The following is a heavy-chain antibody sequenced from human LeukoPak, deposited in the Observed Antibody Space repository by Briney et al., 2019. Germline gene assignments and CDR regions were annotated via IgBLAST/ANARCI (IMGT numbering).Heavy chain of an antibody. D-gene: IGHD6-19*01. V-gene: IGHV1-2*06. CDR2: INPNSGGT. Sequence: ASVKVSCKASGYTFTGYYMHWVRQAPGRGLEWMGRINPNSGGTNYAQKFQGRVTMTRDTSISTAYMELSRLRSDDTAVYYCARDLGAVAGYDYWGQGTLVTVSS. CDR1: GYTFTGYY. CDR3: ARDLGAVAGYDY. J-gene: IGHJ4*02.